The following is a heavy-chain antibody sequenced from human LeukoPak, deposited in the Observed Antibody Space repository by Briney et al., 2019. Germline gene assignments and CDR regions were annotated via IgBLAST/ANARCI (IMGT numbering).Heavy chain of an antibody. CDR3: ARGVARTYYSDTSGYAAADY. D-gene: IGHD3-22*01. Sequence: SETLSLTCAVYGESFSGYYWSWIRQPPGKGLERIGEINHSGSTNYNPSLKSRVTISVDTSKNQFSLKLSSVTAADTAVYYCARGVARTYYSDTSGYAAADYWGQGTLVTVSS. CDR2: INHSGST. V-gene: IGHV4-34*01. J-gene: IGHJ4*02. CDR1: GESFSGYY.